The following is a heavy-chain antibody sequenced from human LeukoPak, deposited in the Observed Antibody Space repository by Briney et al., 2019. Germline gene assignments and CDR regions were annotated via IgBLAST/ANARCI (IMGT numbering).Heavy chain of an antibody. D-gene: IGHD4-23*01. CDR2: IYYSGST. V-gene: IGHV4-30-4*01. J-gene: IGHJ3*02. CDR1: GGSISSGDYY. CDR3: ARVEYGGYSGGTFDI. Sequence: SETLSLTCTVSGGSISSGDYYWSWIRQPPGKGLEWIGYIYYSGSTYYNPSLKSRVTISVDTSKNQFSLKLSSVTAADTAVYYCARVEYGGYSGGTFDIWGQGTMVTVSS.